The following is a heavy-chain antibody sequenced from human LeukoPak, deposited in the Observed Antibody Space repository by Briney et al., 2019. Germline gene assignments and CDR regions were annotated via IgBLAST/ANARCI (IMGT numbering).Heavy chain of an antibody. CDR2: IYYSGST. V-gene: IGHV4-39*07. Sequence: PSETLSLTCTVSGGSISSSSYYWGWIRQPPGKGLEWIGGIYYSGSTYYNPSLKSRVTISVDTSKNQFSLKLSSVTAADTAVYYCAREGGSFHYWGQGTLVTVSS. D-gene: IGHD1-26*01. CDR3: AREGGSFHY. CDR1: GGSISSSSYY. J-gene: IGHJ4*02.